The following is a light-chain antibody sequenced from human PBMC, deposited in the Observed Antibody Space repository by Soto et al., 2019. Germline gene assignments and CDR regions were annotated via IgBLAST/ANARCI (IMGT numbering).Light chain of an antibody. CDR1: QSVSSSY. CDR3: QQYSSSSGT. CDR2: GAS. V-gene: IGKV3-20*01. Sequence: EIVLTQSPGILSLSPGERATLSCRASQSVSSSYFAWYQQRFGQAPRLLIYGASSRATGIPDRFSGSGSGTDFPLTISRLETEDFAVYYCQQYSSSSGTFGQGTKV. J-gene: IGKJ1*01.